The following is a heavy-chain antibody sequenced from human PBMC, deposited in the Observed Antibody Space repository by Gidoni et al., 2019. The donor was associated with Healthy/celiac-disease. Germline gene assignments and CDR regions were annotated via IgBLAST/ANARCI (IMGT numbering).Heavy chain of an antibody. CDR2: IKSKTDGGTT. V-gene: IGHV3-15*01. D-gene: IGHD3-9*01. CDR1: GFTFSNAW. J-gene: IGHJ6*02. Sequence: EVQLVESGGGLVKPGGSLRLSCAASGFTFSNAWMSWVRQAPGKGLEWVGRIKSKTDGGTTDYAAPVKGRFTISRDDSKNTLYLQRNSLKTEDTAVYYCTTGLRYFDCMDVWGQGTTVTVSS. CDR3: TTGLRYFDCMDV.